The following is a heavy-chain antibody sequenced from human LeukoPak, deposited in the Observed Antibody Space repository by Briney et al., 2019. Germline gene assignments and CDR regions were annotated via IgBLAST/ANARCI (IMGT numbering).Heavy chain of an antibody. V-gene: IGHV3-30-3*01. D-gene: IGHD3-22*01. CDR2: ISYDGSNK. CDR3: AKDPSYDSSGYFMGLD. CDR1: GFTFSSYA. J-gene: IGHJ4*02. Sequence: GRSLRLSCAASGFTFSSYAMHWVRQAPGKGLEWVAVISYDGSNKYYADSVKGRFTISRDNSKNTLYLQMNSLRAEDTAVYYCAKDPSYDSSGYFMGLDWGQGTLVTVSS.